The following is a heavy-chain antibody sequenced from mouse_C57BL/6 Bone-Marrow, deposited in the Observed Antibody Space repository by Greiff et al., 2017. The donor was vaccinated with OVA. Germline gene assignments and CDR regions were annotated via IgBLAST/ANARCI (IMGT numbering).Heavy chain of an antibody. D-gene: IGHD2-4*01. J-gene: IGHJ4*01. CDR3: AKNFLYDYDGGYYAMDY. CDR1: GFSLTRYG. Sequence: VQLQQSGPGLVQPSQSLSITCTVSGFSLTRYGVHWVRQSPGKGLEVLGVIWRGGSTDYNAAFMSRLSITKDNSKSQFFFKMNSLQADDTAIYYCAKNFLYDYDGGYYAMDYWGQGTSVTVSS. V-gene: IGHV2-5*01. CDR2: IWRGGST.